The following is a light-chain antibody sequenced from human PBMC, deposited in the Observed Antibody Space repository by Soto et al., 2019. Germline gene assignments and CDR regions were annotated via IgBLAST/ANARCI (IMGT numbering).Light chain of an antibody. Sequence: QSVLTQPPSASGTPGQRVTISCSGSSSNIGSNYVYWYQQLPGTAPKLLIYRNNQRPSGVPDRFSGSKSGTSASQAISGLRSEDEADYYCAAWDDSLSGLVFGTGTKVTVL. CDR3: AAWDDSLSGLV. CDR2: RNN. J-gene: IGLJ1*01. V-gene: IGLV1-47*01. CDR1: SSNIGSNY.